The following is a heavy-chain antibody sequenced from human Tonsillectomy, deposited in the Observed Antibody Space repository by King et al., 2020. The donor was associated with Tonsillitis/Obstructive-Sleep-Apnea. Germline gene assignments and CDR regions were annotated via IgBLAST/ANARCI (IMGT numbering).Heavy chain of an antibody. CDR1: GFTFSNYG. Sequence: VQLVESGGGVVQPGRSLRLSCEASGFTFSNYGMHWVRQAPGKGLEWVAVMWYDGATKYYADSVKGRFSISRDNSKNTVYLQMNSLRVEDTAVFYCARTGPSGYSYGMDVWGQGTTVTVSS. J-gene: IGHJ6*02. D-gene: IGHD1/OR15-1a*01. CDR3: ARTGPSGYSYGMDV. CDR2: MWYDGATK. V-gene: IGHV3-33*01.